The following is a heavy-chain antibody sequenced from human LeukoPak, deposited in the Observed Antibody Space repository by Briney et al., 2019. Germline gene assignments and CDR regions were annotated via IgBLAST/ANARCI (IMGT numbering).Heavy chain of an antibody. J-gene: IGHJ4*02. D-gene: IGHD2-15*01. CDR1: GFTFSNGW. V-gene: IGHV3-15*01. Sequence: GGSLRLSCAASGFTFSNGWMNWVRQAPGKGLEWVGRIKRKTDGGTTEYAAPVQGRFTISRDDSTNTLYLQMNSLKTEDTAVYYCTTDPSVLVVGYWGQGTLVTVSS. CDR2: IKRKTDGGTT. CDR3: TTDPSVLVVGY.